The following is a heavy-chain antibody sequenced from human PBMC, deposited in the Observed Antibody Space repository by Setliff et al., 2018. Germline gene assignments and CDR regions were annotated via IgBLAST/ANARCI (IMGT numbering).Heavy chain of an antibody. D-gene: IGHD1-7*01. CDR3: ARTDGTNPRYFDN. V-gene: IGHV3-21*04. CDR2: ISWNSGNI. CDR1: GFTFGSYS. J-gene: IGHJ4*02. Sequence: GGSLRLSCAASGFTFGSYSMNWVRQAPGKGLEWVSGISWNSGNIDYADSVTGRFTISRDNAKNTLYLQMTSLRAEDTAVDYCARTDGTNPRYFDNWGQGTLVTVSS.